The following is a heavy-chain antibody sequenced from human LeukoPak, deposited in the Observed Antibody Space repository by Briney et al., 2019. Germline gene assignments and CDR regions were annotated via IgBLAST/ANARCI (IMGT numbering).Heavy chain of an antibody. CDR1: GGTFSSYT. D-gene: IGHD3-10*01. J-gene: IGHJ6*03. V-gene: IGHV1-69*05. Sequence: SGKVSCKASGGTFSSYTISWVRQAPGQGLEWRGGMIPIFGTANYAQKFQGRVTMTRDTSTSTVYMELSSLRSDDTAVYYCARGPRITLVRGGQWYFYMDVWGKGTTVTVSS. CDR2: MIPIFGTA. CDR3: ARGPRITLVRGGQWYFYMDV.